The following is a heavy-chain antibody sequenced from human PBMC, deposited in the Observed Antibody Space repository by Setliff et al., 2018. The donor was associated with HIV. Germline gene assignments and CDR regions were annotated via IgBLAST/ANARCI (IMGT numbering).Heavy chain of an antibody. CDR1: GGSISSGGYY. Sequence: SETLSLTCTVSGGSISSGGYYWSWIRQHPGRGLECIGYIYYSGNTYYNPSLKSRFTISVDTSKNQFSLKLSSVTAADTAVYYCARSRLVTATRYYFDYWGQGTLVPVSS. J-gene: IGHJ4*02. CDR2: IYYSGNT. D-gene: IGHD2-21*02. V-gene: IGHV4-31*03. CDR3: ARSRLVTATRYYFDY.